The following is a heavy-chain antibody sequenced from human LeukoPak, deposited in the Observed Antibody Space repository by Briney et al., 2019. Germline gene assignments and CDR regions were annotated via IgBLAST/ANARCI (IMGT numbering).Heavy chain of an antibody. V-gene: IGHV3-23*01. D-gene: IGHD1-26*01. CDR1: GFPFSTYA. Sequence: HPGGSLRLSCAASGFPFSTYAMTWVRQAPGKGLEWVSGITGSDSSPYYADSVRGRFTISRDNSKNTLYLQMNSLRAEDTAVYYCAKDSDGRPYSGWYYYYYGMDVWGQGTTVTVSS. J-gene: IGHJ6*02. CDR2: ITGSDSSP. CDR3: AKDSDGRPYSGWYYYYYGMDV.